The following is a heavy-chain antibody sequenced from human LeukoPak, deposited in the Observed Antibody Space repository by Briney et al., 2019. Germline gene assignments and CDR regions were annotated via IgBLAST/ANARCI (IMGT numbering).Heavy chain of an antibody. V-gene: IGHV3-7*03. Sequence: PGGSLRLSCAASGFTFSLYWMNWVRRAPGKGLEWVANIKQDGSEKNYVDSVKGRFTISRDNAKNSLYLQMNNLRVEDTAMHYCAGGTGFIIKDWGQGTLVTVSS. J-gene: IGHJ4*02. D-gene: IGHD3-9*01. CDR1: GFTFSLYW. CDR2: IKQDGSEK. CDR3: AGGTGFIIKD.